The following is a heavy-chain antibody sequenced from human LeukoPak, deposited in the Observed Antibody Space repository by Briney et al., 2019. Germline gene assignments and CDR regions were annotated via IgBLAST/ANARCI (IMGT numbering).Heavy chain of an antibody. Sequence: GGSLRLSCAASGFTFSSYAMTWVRQAPGKGLEWVSSISGSSGNTNYADSVKGRFTISRDNSKNTLYLQMNRLRAEDTAVYYCAKPHWNYQADWFDPWGQGTLVTVSS. CDR2: ISGSSGNT. CDR1: GFTFSSYA. CDR3: AKPHWNYQADWFDP. V-gene: IGHV3-23*01. D-gene: IGHD1-7*01. J-gene: IGHJ5*02.